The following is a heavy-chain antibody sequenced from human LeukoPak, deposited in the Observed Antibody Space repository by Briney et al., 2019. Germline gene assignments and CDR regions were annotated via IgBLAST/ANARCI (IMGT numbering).Heavy chain of an antibody. D-gene: IGHD3-3*01. V-gene: IGHV3-21*01. CDR2: ISGKSDYI. CDR3: ARAGSNGLRVLEWLLGAFDY. Sequence: GGSLRLSRAASGFPFRSYSMKWVRQAPGKGLEWVSSISGKSDYIYYEDSVEGRFTISRDNAKNTLYLQMNRLIVEDTAVYYCARAGSNGLRVLEWLLGAFDYWGQGILVTVSS. J-gene: IGHJ4*02. CDR1: GFPFRSYS.